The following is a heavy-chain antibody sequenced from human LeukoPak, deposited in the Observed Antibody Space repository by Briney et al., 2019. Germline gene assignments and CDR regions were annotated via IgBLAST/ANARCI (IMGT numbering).Heavy chain of an antibody. J-gene: IGHJ6*02. V-gene: IGHV1-18*01. CDR3: ARVDCGGDCPYYYYGMDV. Sequence: ASVKVSCKASGYTFTSYGISWVRQAPGQGLERMGWISTYSGNTNYVQKLQGRVTMTTDTSTSTAYVEVRSLRSDDTAVYYCARVDCGGDCPYYYYGMDVWGQGTTVTVSS. CDR2: ISTYSGNT. CDR1: GYTFTSYG. D-gene: IGHD2-21*02.